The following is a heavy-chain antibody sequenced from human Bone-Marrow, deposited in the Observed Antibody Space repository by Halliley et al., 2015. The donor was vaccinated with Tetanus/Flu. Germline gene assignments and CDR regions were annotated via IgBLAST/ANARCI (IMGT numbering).Heavy chain of an antibody. Sequence: QLVQSGAEVKKPGSSIILSCEASGYGFTTYNIHWVRQAPGRRLEWLGRIDPGNDHKHYAQTFQDRVTMTRDTSTNTVYMALSSLRSEDSAVYFCAREPYETCYFDHWGRGSLVTVSS. CDR1: GYGFTTYN. CDR2: IDPGNDHK. V-gene: IGHV1-46*01. CDR3: AREPYETCYFDH. D-gene: IGHD2-8*01. J-gene: IGHJ4*02.